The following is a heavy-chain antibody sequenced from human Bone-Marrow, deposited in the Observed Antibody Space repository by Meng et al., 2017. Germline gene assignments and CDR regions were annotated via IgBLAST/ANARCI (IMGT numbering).Heavy chain of an antibody. D-gene: IGHD3-3*01. V-gene: IGHV4-34*01. CDR2: INHSENT. CDR1: GGSFSGYY. Sequence: SETLSLTCAVYGGSFSGYYWSWIRQPPGKGLEWIGQINHSENTNHNPSLKSRVTMSVDTSKKQFSLKLSSVTAADTAVYYCARAADFWSGYYFRLSRHWFDPWGQGTLVTVSS. CDR3: ARAADFWSGYYFRLSRHWFDP. J-gene: IGHJ5*02.